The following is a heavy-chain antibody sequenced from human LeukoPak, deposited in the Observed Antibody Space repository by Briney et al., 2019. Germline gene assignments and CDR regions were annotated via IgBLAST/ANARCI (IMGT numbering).Heavy chain of an antibody. V-gene: IGHV4-59*08. D-gene: IGHD6-6*01. J-gene: IGHJ6*02. Sequence: SETLSLTCTVSGGSISSYYWSWIRQPPGKGLEWIGYIYYSGSTNYNPSLKSRVTISVDTSKNQFSLKLSSVTAADTAVYYCAGLRIAARGGYYYYYGMDVWGQGTTVTVSS. CDR1: GGSISSYY. CDR2: IYYSGST. CDR3: AGLRIAARGGYYYYYGMDV.